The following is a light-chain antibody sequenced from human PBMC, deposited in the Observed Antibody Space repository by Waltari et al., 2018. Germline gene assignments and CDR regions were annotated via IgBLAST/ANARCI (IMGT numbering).Light chain of an antibody. J-gene: IGLJ1*01. CDR1: ISDIGSYNF. V-gene: IGLV2-14*01. CDR2: EVS. CDR3: CSYTSTSTYV. Sequence: QSALTQSASVSGAPGQSIDISCTGSISDIGSYNFVSWYQHHPGTAPKLIIYEVSKRPSGVSLRFSGSKSGSTASLTISGLQADDETTYYCCSYTSTSTYVFGNGTKVAVL.